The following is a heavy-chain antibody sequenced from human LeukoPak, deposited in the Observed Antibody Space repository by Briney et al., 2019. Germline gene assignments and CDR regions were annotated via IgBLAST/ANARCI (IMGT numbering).Heavy chain of an antibody. V-gene: IGHV3-33*01. J-gene: IGHJ4*02. CDR1: GFTFSKYG. CDR2: IWYDGSNK. CDR3: ARDFQNYYGSGSYYNDIDY. Sequence: GGCLRLSCAAPGFTFSKYGMHGVRQAPGKGLGWVAVIWYDGSNKYYAEFVKGRFTISRDNSENTLYLQMNSLRAEDTAVYYCARDFQNYYGSGSYYNDIDYWGQGTLVTVSS. D-gene: IGHD3-10*01.